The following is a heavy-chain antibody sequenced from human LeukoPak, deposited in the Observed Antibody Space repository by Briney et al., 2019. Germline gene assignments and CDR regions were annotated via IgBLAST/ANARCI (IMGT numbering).Heavy chain of an antibody. V-gene: IGHV3-21*01. Sequence: GGSLRLSCVASGFTFSSYDMNWVRQAPGKGLEWVSSISSTSNYINYADSVKGRFTISRDNAKSSLYLQMNSLRVDDTAVYYCARTVFGAYNWFDPWGQGALVTVSS. J-gene: IGHJ5*02. D-gene: IGHD3-3*01. CDR2: ISSTSNYI. CDR3: ARTVFGAYNWFDP. CDR1: GFTFSSYD.